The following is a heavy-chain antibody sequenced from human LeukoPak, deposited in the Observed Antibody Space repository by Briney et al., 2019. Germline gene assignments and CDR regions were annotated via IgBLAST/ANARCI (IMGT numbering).Heavy chain of an antibody. Sequence: ASVKASCKASGYTFTGYYMHWVRQAPGQGLEWMGWINPNSGGTNYAQKFQGRVTMTRDTSISTAYMELSRLRSDDTAVYYCARSYYYDSSGYSDYWGQGTLVTVSS. CDR1: GYTFTGYY. CDR3: ARSYYYDSSGYSDY. V-gene: IGHV1-2*02. D-gene: IGHD3-22*01. J-gene: IGHJ4*02. CDR2: INPNSGGT.